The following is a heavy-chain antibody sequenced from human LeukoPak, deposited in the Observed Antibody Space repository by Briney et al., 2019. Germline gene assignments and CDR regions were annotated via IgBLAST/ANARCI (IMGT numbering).Heavy chain of an antibody. D-gene: IGHD7-27*01. CDR3: ARKLGRWFDP. J-gene: IGHJ5*02. V-gene: IGHV4-38-2*02. CDR1: GYSISSGYY. Sequence: SSETLSLTCTVSGYSISSGYYWGWIRQPPGKGLEWIGSIYHSGSTYYNPSLKSRVTISVDTSKNQFSLKLGSVTAADTAVYYCARKLGRWFDPWGQGTLVTVSS. CDR2: IYHSGST.